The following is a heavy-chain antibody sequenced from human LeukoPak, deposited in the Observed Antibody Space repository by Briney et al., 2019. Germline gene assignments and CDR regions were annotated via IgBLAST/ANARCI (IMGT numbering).Heavy chain of an antibody. CDR2: LSSSGNS. D-gene: IGHD1-26*01. CDR3: ARDFGIGGSYYYFDY. Sequence: SETLSLTCSVSGGSLSHHYWGRIRQPAGKGLEWIGRLSSSGNSNYNPSFKSRVTMSVETSKNQFSLKLRSLTAADTAVYYCARDFGIGGSYYYFDYWGQGTLVTVSS. V-gene: IGHV4-4*07. J-gene: IGHJ4*02. CDR1: GGSLSHHY.